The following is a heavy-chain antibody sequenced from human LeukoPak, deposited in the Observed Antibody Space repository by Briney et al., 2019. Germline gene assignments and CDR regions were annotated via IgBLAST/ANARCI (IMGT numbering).Heavy chain of an antibody. D-gene: IGHD3-10*01. CDR2: INHSGST. CDR1: GGSISSSSYY. J-gene: IGHJ4*02. CDR3: ARRRFGWYFDY. Sequence: SETLSLTCTVSGGSISSSSYYWGWIRQPPGKGLEWIGEINHSGSTNYNPSLKSRVTISVDTSKNQFSLKLSSVTAADTAVYYCARRRFGWYFDYWGQGTLVTVSS. V-gene: IGHV4-39*07.